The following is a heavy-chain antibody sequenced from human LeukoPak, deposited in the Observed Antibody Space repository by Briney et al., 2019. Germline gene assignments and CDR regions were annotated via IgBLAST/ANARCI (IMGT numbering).Heavy chain of an antibody. D-gene: IGHD5-24*01. CDR2: IYPGDSDT. J-gene: IGHJ4*02. CDR1: GYIFTSYW. V-gene: IGHV5-51*01. CDR3: EKHRDGYNPN. Sequence: GEALKISCKASGYIFTSYWIGCVRQMPAKGLQWMVIIYPGDSDTRYGPSFQRQVTISADKSISTASLQWSSLKASDTAMYYCEKHRDGYNPNWGQGTLVTVSS.